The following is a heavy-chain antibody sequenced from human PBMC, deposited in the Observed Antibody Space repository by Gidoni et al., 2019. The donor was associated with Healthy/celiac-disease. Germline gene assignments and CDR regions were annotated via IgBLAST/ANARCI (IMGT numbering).Heavy chain of an antibody. CDR2: ISYDGSNK. CDR3: ARDYGIAAAGSGMDV. V-gene: IGHV3-30*04. J-gene: IGHJ6*02. CDR1: GFTFSSYA. D-gene: IGHD6-13*01. Sequence: QWQLVESGGGVVQPGRSLRLSCAASGFTFSSYAMHWVRQAPGKGLAWVAVISYDGSNKYYADSVKGRFTISRDNSKNTLYLQMNSLRAEDTAVYYCARDYGIAAAGSGMDVWGQGTTVTVSS.